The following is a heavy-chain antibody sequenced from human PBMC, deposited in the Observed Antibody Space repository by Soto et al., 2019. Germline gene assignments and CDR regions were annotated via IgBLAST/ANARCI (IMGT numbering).Heavy chain of an antibody. J-gene: IGHJ6*02. V-gene: IGHV4-30-4*01. CDR1: GGSISTIDYY. D-gene: IGHD2-2*03. CDR2: IYDGGST. Sequence: TLSLTCTVSGGSISTIDYYWSWIRQPPDKGLEWIGHIYDGGSTYNNPSLESRVTISLDTSKNQLSLKLSSVSAADIAVYYCAILNGYCISTNCHGYYGMDVWGQGATVTVSS. CDR3: AILNGYCISTNCHGYYGMDV.